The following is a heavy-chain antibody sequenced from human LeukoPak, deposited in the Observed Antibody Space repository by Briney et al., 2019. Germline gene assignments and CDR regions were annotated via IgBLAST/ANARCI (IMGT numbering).Heavy chain of an antibody. CDR2: ISSSGSTI. Sequence: GGSLRLSCAASGFTFSSYEMNCARHAPGKGLGWVSYISSSGSTIYYADSVKGRSTISRDNAKNSLYLQMNSLRAEDTAVYYCARDSAIGDIVVVPAAPRYYYYGMDVWGKGTTVTVSS. D-gene: IGHD2-2*01. V-gene: IGHV3-48*03. CDR1: GFTFSSYE. J-gene: IGHJ6*04. CDR3: ARDSAIGDIVVVPAAPRYYYYGMDV.